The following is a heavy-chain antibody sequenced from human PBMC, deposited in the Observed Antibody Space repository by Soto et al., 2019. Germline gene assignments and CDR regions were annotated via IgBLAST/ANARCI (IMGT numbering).Heavy chain of an antibody. CDR3: ARAARCSSTSCFNGDNWFDP. V-gene: IGHV4-34*01. D-gene: IGHD2-2*01. CDR2: INHSGST. J-gene: IGHJ5*02. CDR1: GGSFSGYY. Sequence: SETLSLTCAVYGGSFSGYYWSWIRQPPGKGLEWIGEINHSGSTNYNPSLKSRVTISVDTSKNQFSLKLSSVTAADTAVYYCARAARCSSTSCFNGDNWFDPWGQG.